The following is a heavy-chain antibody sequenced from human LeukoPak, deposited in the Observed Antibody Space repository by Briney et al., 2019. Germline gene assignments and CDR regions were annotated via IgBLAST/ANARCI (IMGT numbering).Heavy chain of an antibody. V-gene: IGHV1-18*01. CDR1: GYTFTSYG. CDR3: ASDIVGATSSMSV. D-gene: IGHD1-26*01. Sequence: ASVTVSCKASGYTFTSYGISWVRQAPGQGLEWMGWISAYNGNTNYAQKLQGRVTMTTDTSTSTAYMELRSLRSDDTAVYYCASDIVGATSSMSVWGQGTLVTVSS. CDR2: ISAYNGNT. J-gene: IGHJ4*02.